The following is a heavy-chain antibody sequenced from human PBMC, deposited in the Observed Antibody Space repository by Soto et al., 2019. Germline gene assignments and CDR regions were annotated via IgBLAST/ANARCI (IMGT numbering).Heavy chain of an antibody. D-gene: IGHD2-15*01. CDR1: GGSITSVDSY. J-gene: IGHJ4*02. CDR3: ARARMPHYFDY. CDR2: IYHSGST. Sequence: QVQLQESGPGQVKTSQTLSLTCTVSGGSITSVDSYWSWIRQSPGKGLEWIGFIYHSGSTYSNPSIKGRLTISIDTSKNQFSLSLSSVTAADTAVYYCARARMPHYFDYWGQGTLVAVSS. V-gene: IGHV4-30-4*01.